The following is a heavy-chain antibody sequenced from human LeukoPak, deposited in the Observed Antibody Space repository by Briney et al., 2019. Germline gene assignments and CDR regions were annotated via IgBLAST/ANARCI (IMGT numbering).Heavy chain of an antibody. V-gene: IGHV3-49*04. CDR2: IRSKAYGGTT. Sequence: SGGSLRLSCTASGFTFGDYAMSWVRQAPGKGLEWVGFIRSKAYGGTTEYAAPVKGRFTISRDDSKSIAYLQMNSLKTEDTAVYYCTRASSDYILDYWGQGTLVTVSS. CDR3: TRASSDYILDY. CDR1: GFTFGDYA. J-gene: IGHJ4*02. D-gene: IGHD4-11*01.